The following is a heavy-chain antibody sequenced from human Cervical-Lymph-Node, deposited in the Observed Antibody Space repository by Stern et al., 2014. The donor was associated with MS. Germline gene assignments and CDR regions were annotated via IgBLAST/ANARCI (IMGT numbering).Heavy chain of an antibody. CDR3: ARGDSEAPIYYFDY. J-gene: IGHJ4*02. V-gene: IGHV1-69*01. CDR2: ISPLFDAT. CDR1: GGTFSTFA. Sequence: QVQLVQSGAEVKKPGSSVKVSCQTSGGTFSTFAIGWVRQAPGQGLEGMGGISPLFDATNYAQKFQGRLTITADESTRTAYMELSSLRPDDTAMYYCARGDSEAPIYYFDYWGQGTLVTVSS. D-gene: IGHD2-21*01.